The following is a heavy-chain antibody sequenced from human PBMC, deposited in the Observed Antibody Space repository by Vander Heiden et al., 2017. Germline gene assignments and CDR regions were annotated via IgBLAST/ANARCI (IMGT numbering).Heavy chain of an antibody. CDR1: GGSFSGYY. J-gene: IGHJ4*02. Sequence: QVQIQEWGAGLLKPSETLSLTCVVYGGSFSGYYWTWVRQPPGKGLEWIGEIHQSGNTKYNASLRSRVTISLDTSRNQFSLRVDPVTAADTAVYYCARRRTGWYNFDSWSQGTLVPVSS. V-gene: IGHV4-34*01. CDR2: IHQSGNT. CDR3: ARRRTGWYNFDS. D-gene: IGHD6-19*01.